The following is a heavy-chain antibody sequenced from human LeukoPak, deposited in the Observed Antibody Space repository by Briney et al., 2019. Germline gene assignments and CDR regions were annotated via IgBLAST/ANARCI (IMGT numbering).Heavy chain of an antibody. CDR1: GGSISSGGYY. V-gene: IGHV4-31*03. CDR2: IYYSGST. CDR3: ARDKALGDYVWGSYRSFDY. D-gene: IGHD3-16*02. Sequence: PSQTLSLTCTVSGGSISSGGYYWSWIRQHPGKGLEWIGYIYYSGSTYYNPSLKSRVTISVDTSKNQFSLKLSSVTAADTAVYYCARDKALGDYVWGSYRSFDYWGQGTLVTVSS. J-gene: IGHJ4*02.